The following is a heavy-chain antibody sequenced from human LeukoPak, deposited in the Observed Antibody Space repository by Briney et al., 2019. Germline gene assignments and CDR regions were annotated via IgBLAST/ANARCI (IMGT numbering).Heavy chain of an antibody. J-gene: IGHJ6*02. CDR1: GYTFTSYD. CDR3: ARARSLTRHMVRGVIITGYYYYGMDV. CDR2: MNPNSGNT. D-gene: IGHD3-10*01. V-gene: IGHV1-8*01. Sequence: GASVKVSCKASGYTFTSYDINWVRQATGQGLEWMGWMNPNSGNTGYAQKFQGRVTMTRNTSISTAYMELSSLRSEDTAVYYCARARSLTRHMVRGVIITGYYYYGMDVWGQGTTVTVSS.